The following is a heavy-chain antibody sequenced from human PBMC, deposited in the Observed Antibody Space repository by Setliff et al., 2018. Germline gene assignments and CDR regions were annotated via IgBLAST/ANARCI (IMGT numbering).Heavy chain of an antibody. V-gene: IGHV4-34*01. J-gene: IGHJ4*02. D-gene: IGHD6-6*01. Sequence: SETLSLTCTVYGGSFSNYYWGWIRQSPGKGLEWIGEINDSGTTNYSPSLKSRVTISVDTSKNQFSLKLSSVTAADTAVYYCARGSRIAGRAIDFWGQGTLVTVSS. CDR1: GGSFSNYY. CDR3: ARGSRIAGRAIDF. CDR2: INDSGTT.